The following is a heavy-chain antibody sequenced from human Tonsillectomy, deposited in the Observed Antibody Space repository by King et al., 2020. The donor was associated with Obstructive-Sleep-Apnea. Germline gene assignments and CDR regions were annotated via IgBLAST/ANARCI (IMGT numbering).Heavy chain of an antibody. J-gene: IGHJ3*01. CDR3: ARGTTLDF. V-gene: IGHV3-7*03. CDR2: IKQDGSEK. Sequence: EVQLVESGGGLVQSGGSLRLSCAASGFTFSGYWMSWVRQAPGKGLEWVANIKQDGSEKHSVDSVKGRLTISRDNAENSLFLQMNSLRDEDTAVYYCARGTTLDFWGQGTMVTVSS. D-gene: IGHD4-17*01. CDR1: GFTFSGYW.